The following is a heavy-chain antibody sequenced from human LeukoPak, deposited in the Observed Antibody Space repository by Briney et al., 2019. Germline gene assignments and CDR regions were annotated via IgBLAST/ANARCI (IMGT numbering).Heavy chain of an antibody. CDR2: IFWGDDK. CDR3: AYTLVLMHMRPFAV. D-gene: IGHD3-16*01. Sequence: ESGPTLVNPTQTLTLTCTFSGFSLNTSGVGVGWIRQPPGKALEWLALIFWGDDKRYTPSHKDRLTVTKDASKNQVVLTLTNLDPVDTATYYCAYTLVLMHMRPFAVWGQGTMVTVSS. J-gene: IGHJ3*01. V-gene: IGHV2-5*02. CDR1: GFSLNTSGVG.